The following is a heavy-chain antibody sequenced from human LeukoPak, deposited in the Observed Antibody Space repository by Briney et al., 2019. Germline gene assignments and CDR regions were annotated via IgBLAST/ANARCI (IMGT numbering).Heavy chain of an antibody. Sequence: GGSLRLSRAASGFTFSSYAMSWVRQAPGKGLEWVSVISGSGGYTKYADSVKGRFTISRGNSKNTLNLQMNSLRAEDTALYYCAKGLNSGTYRYFDYWGQGTLVTVSS. D-gene: IGHD1-26*01. CDR2: ISGSGGYT. CDR3: AKGLNSGTYRYFDY. CDR1: GFTFSSYA. V-gene: IGHV3-23*01. J-gene: IGHJ4*02.